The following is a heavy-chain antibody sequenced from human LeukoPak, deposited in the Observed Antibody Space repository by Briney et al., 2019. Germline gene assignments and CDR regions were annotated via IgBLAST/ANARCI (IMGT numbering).Heavy chain of an antibody. CDR3: TKPGTSSGYYYPAYFDS. Sequence: GGSLRLSCAASGFTFSSYAMSWVRQAPGKGLEWVSAISGSGGSTYYADSVKGRFTISRDNSKNTLYLQMHSLRAEDTAVYYCTKPGTSSGYYYPAYFDSWGQGTLVTVSS. CDR2: ISGSGGST. D-gene: IGHD3-22*01. V-gene: IGHV3-23*01. CDR1: GFTFSSYA. J-gene: IGHJ4*02.